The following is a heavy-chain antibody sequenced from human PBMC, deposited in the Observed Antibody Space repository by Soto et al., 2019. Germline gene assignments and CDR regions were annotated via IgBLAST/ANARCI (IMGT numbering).Heavy chain of an antibody. Sequence: QVQLVQSGAEVKKPGSSVKVSCKASGGTFSNSAINWVRQAPGQGLEWVGGIIPIFDITAYAQKFQGRVTMTAGRSTNTAYMELRNLRSDDTAVYYCARAQTTVTSSPWFDPWGQGTLVTVSS. V-gene: IGHV1-69*17. CDR2: IIPIFDIT. J-gene: IGHJ5*02. CDR1: GGTFSNSA. CDR3: ARAQTTVTSSPWFDP. D-gene: IGHD4-17*01.